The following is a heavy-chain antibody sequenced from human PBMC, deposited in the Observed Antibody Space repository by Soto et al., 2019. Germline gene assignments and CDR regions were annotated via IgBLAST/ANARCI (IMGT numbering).Heavy chain of an antibody. CDR3: ARVERGTATTVVDAFDI. Sequence: PSETLSLTCAVFGGSVNSGNYYWSWIRQPPGKGLEWIGEMSYSVGTLFNPSLKSRVTISVDTSKNQFSLKMSSVTAADTALYYCARVERGTATTVVDAFDIWGPGTMVTVSS. D-gene: IGHD1-1*01. CDR1: GGSVNSGNYY. J-gene: IGHJ3*02. CDR2: MSYSVGT. V-gene: IGHV4-61*01.